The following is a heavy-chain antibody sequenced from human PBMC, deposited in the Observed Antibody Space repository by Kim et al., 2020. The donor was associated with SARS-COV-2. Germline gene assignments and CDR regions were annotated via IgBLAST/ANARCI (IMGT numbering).Heavy chain of an antibody. CDR1: GFTFSSYG. Sequence: GGSLRLSFAASGFTFSSYGMHWVRQAPGKGLEWVAVIWYDGSNKYYADSVKGRFTISRDNSKNTLYLQMNSLRAEDTAVYYCASLTHGSGSHDAFDIWGQGTMVTVSS. V-gene: IGHV3-33*01. CDR3: ASLTHGSGSHDAFDI. CDR2: IWYDGSNK. J-gene: IGHJ3*02. D-gene: IGHD3-10*01.